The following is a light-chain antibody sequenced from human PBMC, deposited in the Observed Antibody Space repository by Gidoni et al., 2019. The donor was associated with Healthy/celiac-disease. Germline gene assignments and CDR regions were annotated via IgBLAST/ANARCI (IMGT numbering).Light chain of an antibody. CDR2: WES. CDR3: QQYYSTLTWT. V-gene: IGKV4-1*01. CDR1: QSVLYSSNNKNY. Sequence: DIVMTQSPDSLAVSLGERATIYCKSSQSVLYSSNNKNYLAWYQQKPGQPPKLLIYWESTRESGVPDRFSGSGSGTDFTLTISSLQAEDVAVYYCQQYYSTLTWTFGQGTKVEIK. J-gene: IGKJ1*01.